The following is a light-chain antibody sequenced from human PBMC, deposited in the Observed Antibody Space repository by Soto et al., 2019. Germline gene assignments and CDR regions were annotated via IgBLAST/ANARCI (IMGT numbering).Light chain of an antibody. CDR2: LGS. CDR1: QSLLHSNGYNY. Sequence: DIVMTQSPLSLSVTPGEPASISCRSSQSLLHSNGYNYLDWYLQKPGQSPQLLISLGSNRASGVPDRFSGIESGTDFTLKISRVEAEDVGVYYCMQALQSPTFGRGTRLEMK. V-gene: IGKV2-28*01. CDR3: MQALQSPT. J-gene: IGKJ5*01.